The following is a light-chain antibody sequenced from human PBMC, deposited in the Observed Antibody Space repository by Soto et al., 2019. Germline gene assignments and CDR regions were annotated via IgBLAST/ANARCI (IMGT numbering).Light chain of an antibody. CDR1: QNIRTF. J-gene: IGKJ1*01. V-gene: IGKV3-11*01. CDR2: GAS. CDR3: QQHSHWPPWT. Sequence: EVVLTQSPATLSLSPGERATLSCRASQNIRTFFDWYQQKPGQAPRLLIYGASNRATGIPARFSGSGSGTDFTLTISSLESEDFAVYYCQQHSHWPPWTFGQGTRVEIQ.